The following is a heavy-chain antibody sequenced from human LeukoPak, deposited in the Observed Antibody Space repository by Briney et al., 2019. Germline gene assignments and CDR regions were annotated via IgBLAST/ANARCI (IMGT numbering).Heavy chain of an antibody. CDR2: IYYSGST. V-gene: IGHV4-61*08. D-gene: IGHD3-10*01. CDR3: ARASYYVSGRHRTYYLDY. J-gene: IGHJ4*02. CDR1: GGSISSRGYL. Sequence: PSETLSLTCNVSGGSISSRGYLWSWIRQHPGKGLEWIGYIYYSGSTNYNPSLKSRVTISVDTSKNQFSLKLSSVTAADTALYYCARASYYVSGRHRTYYLDYWGQGTLVTVSS.